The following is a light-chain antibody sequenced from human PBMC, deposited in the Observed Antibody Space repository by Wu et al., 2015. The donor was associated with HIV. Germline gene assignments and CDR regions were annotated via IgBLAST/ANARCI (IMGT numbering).Light chain of an antibody. J-gene: IGKJ1*01. CDR2: KAS. V-gene: IGKV1-5*03. CDR1: QNINSY. Sequence: DIQMTQSPSTLSASVGDRVTITCRASQNINSYLAWYQHKPGKAPKLLIYKASTLETGVPSRFSGSGSGTEFTLTINSLQPDDFATYYCQQFNSYSWTFGQGTQVDIK. CDR3: QQFNSYSWT.